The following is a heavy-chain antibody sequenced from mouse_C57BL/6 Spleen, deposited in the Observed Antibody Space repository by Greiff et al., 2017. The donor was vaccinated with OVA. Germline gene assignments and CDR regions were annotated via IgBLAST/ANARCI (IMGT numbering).Heavy chain of an antibody. V-gene: IGHV1-64*01. CDR2: IHPNSGST. CDR3: ARDYYGPSDY. D-gene: IGHD1-1*01. CDR1: GYTFTSYW. J-gene: IGHJ2*01. Sequence: QVQLQQPGAELVKPGASVKLSCKASGYTFTSYWMHWVKQRPGQGLEWIGMIHPNSGSTNYNEKFKSKATLTVDKSSSTAYMQLSSLTSEDSEVYYCARDYYGPSDYWGQGTTLTVSS.